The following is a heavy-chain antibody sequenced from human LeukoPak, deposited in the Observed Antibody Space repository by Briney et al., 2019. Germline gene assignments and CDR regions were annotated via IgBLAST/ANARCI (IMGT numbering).Heavy chain of an antibody. D-gene: IGHD1-26*01. CDR3: AKVQGRWELEGYFDY. CDR2: ISYDGSNK. J-gene: IGHJ4*02. CDR1: GFTFSSYG. V-gene: IGHV3-30*18. Sequence: GGSLRLSCAASGFTFSSYGMHWVRQAPGKGLEWVAVISYDGSNKYYADSVKGRFTISRDNSKNTLYLQMNSLRAEDTAVYYCAKVQGRWELEGYFDYWGQGTLVTVSS.